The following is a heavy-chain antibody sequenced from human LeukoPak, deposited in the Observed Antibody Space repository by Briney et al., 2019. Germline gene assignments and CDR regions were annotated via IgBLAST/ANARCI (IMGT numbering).Heavy chain of an antibody. CDR2: FDPEDGET. Sequence: ASVKVSCKVSGYTLTELSMHWVRQAPGKRLEWMGGFDPEDGETIYAQKFQGRVTMTEDTSTDTAYMELSSLRSEDTAVYYCATPLPYSSGWYVGYWGQGTLVTVSS. CDR3: ATPLPYSSGWYVGY. J-gene: IGHJ4*02. V-gene: IGHV1-24*01. CDR1: GYTLTELS. D-gene: IGHD6-19*01.